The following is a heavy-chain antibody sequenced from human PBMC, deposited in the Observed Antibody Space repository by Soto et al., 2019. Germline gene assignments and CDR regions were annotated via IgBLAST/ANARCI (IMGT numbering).Heavy chain of an antibody. Sequence: SETLSLTCTVSGDSISSGDYYWSWIRQPPGKGLEWIGYIYYNGSPYYNPSLKSRLTISVDTSKNQFSLRLNSVTAADTAVYYCASQDTTLPYWGQGTLVTVS. D-gene: IGHD1-1*01. J-gene: IGHJ4*02. V-gene: IGHV4-30-4*01. CDR3: ASQDTTLPY. CDR1: GDSISSGDYY. CDR2: IYYNGSP.